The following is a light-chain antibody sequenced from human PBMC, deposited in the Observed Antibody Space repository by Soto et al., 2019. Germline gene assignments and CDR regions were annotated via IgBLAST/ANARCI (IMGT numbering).Light chain of an antibody. V-gene: IGKV3-20*01. CDR3: QQYGSPPLYT. CDR2: GAS. CDR1: QSVSSTY. J-gene: IGKJ2*01. Sequence: EIVLTQSPGTLSLSPGERATLSCRASQSVSSTYLSWYQQKPGQAPRLLIYGASSRATGIPDRFSGSGSGTDFTLTISRLEPEDFGVYYCQQYGSPPLYTFGQGTKLEIK.